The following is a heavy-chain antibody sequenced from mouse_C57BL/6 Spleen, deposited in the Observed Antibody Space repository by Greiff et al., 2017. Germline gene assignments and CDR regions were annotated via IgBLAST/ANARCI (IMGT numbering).Heavy chain of an antibody. D-gene: IGHD1-1*01. CDR3: ARYYYGFYYYAMDY. CDR2: INPNNGGT. CDR1: GYTFTDYY. J-gene: IGHJ4*01. V-gene: IGHV1-26*01. Sequence: EVQLQQSGPELVKPGASVKISCKASGYTFTDYYMNWVKQSHGKSLEWIGDINPNNGGTSYNQKFKGKATLTVDKSSSTAYMELRSLTSEDSAVYYCARYYYGFYYYAMDYWGQGTSVTVSS.